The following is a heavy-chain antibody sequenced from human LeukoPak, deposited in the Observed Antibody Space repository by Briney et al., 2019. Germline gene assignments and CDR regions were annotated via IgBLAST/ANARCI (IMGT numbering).Heavy chain of an antibody. Sequence: PSETLSLTCAVYGGSFSGYYWSWIRQPPGKGLEGVGEINRCGSTNYNPSLKSRVTISVDTSKNQFSLKLSSVTAADTAVYYCARQTSNRYSGSYRRLAPFDYWGQGTLVTVSS. J-gene: IGHJ4*02. D-gene: IGHD1-26*01. CDR2: INRCGST. CDR1: GGSFSGYY. V-gene: IGHV4-34*01. CDR3: ARQTSNRYSGSYRRLAPFDY.